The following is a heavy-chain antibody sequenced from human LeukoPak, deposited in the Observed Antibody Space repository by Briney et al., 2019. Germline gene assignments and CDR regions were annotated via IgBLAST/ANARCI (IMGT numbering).Heavy chain of an antibody. CDR3: ARHTLVTSISTFNWLDP. J-gene: IGHJ5*02. V-gene: IGHV4-39*01. CDR2: LVYGGRT. Sequence: SETLSLTCSVSGGSISRGDNHWGWIRQPPGKGLEWIGSLVYGGRTLYSPSLRRRVTMSVDTSKNQFSLRLNSVTAADTAIYYCARHTLVTSISTFNWLDPWGQGTLVTVSS. CDR1: GGSISRGDNH. D-gene: IGHD2-21*02.